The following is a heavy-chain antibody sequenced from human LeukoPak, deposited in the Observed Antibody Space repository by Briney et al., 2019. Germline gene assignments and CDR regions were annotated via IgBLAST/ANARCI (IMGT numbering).Heavy chain of an antibody. CDR2: INHSGST. V-gene: IGHV4-34*01. CDR3: ARAQLAAAGLVFDY. Sequence: SETLSLTCAVYGGSFSGYYWSWIRQPPGKGLEWIGEINHSGSTNYNPSLKSRVTISVDTSKNQFSLKLSSVTAADTAVYYCARAQLAAAGLVFDYWGQGTLVTVSS. D-gene: IGHD6-13*01. CDR1: GGSFSGYY. J-gene: IGHJ4*02.